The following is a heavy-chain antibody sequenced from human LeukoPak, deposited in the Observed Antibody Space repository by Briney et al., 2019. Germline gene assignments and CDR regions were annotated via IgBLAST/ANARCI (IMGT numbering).Heavy chain of an antibody. CDR3: ARGRSITLLRGVAMSDGFDI. J-gene: IGHJ3*02. V-gene: IGHV3-21*01. CDR2: TDTSGNYV. D-gene: IGHD3-10*01. Sequence: GGSLRLSCTASGFTFSNYGMNWVRQAPGKGLEWVSFTDTSGNYVYYGDSVKGRFTISRDNAKNLVFLQMNGLRAEDTAVYYCARGRSITLLRGVAMSDGFDIWGQGAMVAVSS. CDR1: GFTFSNYG.